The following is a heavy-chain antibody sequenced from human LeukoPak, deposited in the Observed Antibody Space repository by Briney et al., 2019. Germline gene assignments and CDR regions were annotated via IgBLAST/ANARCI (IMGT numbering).Heavy chain of an antibody. V-gene: IGHV1-2*02. CDR1: GYTFTGYY. CDR2: INPNSGGT. D-gene: IGHD5-18*01. Sequence: GASVRVSCKASGYTFTGYYMHWVRQAPGHGLEWMGWINPNSGGTNYAQKFQGRVTMTRDTSISTAYMELSRLRSDDTAVYYCARGDTAMVTSHFDYWGQGTLVTVSS. CDR3: ARGDTAMVTSHFDY. J-gene: IGHJ4*02.